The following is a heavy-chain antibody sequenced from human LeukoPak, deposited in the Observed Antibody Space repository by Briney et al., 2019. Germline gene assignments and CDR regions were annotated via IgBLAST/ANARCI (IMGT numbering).Heavy chain of an antibody. CDR3: AGEYFSSTSWYSDF. J-gene: IGHJ4*02. CDR2: IKQDGSEK. D-gene: IGHD2-2*01. V-gene: IGHV3-7*03. Sequence: PGGSLRLSSAASAFSFSSYWMSWVRQAPGKGLEGLANIKQDGSEKYYVDSVKGRFTISRDNFKNTLYLQMNSLRAEGTAVYYCAGEYFSSTSWYSDFWGQGTLVTVSS. CDR1: AFSFSSYW.